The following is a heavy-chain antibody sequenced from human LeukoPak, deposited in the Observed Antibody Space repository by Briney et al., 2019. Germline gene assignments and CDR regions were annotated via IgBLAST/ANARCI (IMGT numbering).Heavy chain of an antibody. CDR2: INPNSGDT. CDR1: GYTFTGYY. CDR3: AREPLLIAAAVSGWFDP. J-gene: IGHJ5*02. D-gene: IGHD6-13*01. V-gene: IGHV1-2*02. Sequence: GASVKVSCKASGYTFTGYYMHWVRQAPGQGLEWMGWINPNSGDTNYAQKFQGRVTMTRDTSISTAYMELSRLRSDDTAVYYCAREPLLIAAAVSGWFDPWSQGTLVTVSS.